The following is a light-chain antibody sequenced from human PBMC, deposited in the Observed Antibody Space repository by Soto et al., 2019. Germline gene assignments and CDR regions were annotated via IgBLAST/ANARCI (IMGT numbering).Light chain of an antibody. CDR2: EVS. V-gene: IGLV2-14*01. CDR1: SSDVGGYNY. J-gene: IGLJ2*01. CDR3: SSYTSSGPLVV. Sequence: QSVLTQPASVSGSPGQSITISCTGTSSDVGGYNYVSWYQQHPGKAPKLMIYEVSNRPSGVSNRFSGSKSGNTASLTISGLQAEDEADYYCSSYTSSGPLVVFGGGTKVTVL.